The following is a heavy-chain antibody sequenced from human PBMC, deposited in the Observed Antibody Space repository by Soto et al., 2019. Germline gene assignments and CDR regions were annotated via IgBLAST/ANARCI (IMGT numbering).Heavy chain of an antibody. CDR2: IKQDGSEK. J-gene: IGHJ6*02. CDR3: ARDARHCSSTSCLDYYYYGMDV. Sequence: GPLNHSCAASGFPFISYAMSWVRQAPGKGLEVLANIKQDGSEKYYVDSVKGRFTISRDNAKNSLYLQMNSLRAEDTAVYYCARDARHCSSTSCLDYYYYGMDVWGQGTTVTVSS. V-gene: IGHV3-7*03. D-gene: IGHD2-2*01. CDR1: GFPFISYA.